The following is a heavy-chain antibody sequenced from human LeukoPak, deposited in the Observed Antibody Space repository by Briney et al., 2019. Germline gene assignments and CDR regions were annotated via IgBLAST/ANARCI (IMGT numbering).Heavy chain of an antibody. CDR1: GFTFSSYG. Sequence: PGGSLRLSCAASGFTFSSYGMHWVRQAPGKGLEGVAVISYDGSNKYYADSVKGRFTISRDNSKNTLYLQMNSLRAEDTAVYHCAKDQSGWVAGTDYYYGMDVWGQGTTVTVSS. D-gene: IGHD6-19*01. V-gene: IGHV3-30*18. CDR3: AKDQSGWVAGTDYYYGMDV. J-gene: IGHJ6*02. CDR2: ISYDGSNK.